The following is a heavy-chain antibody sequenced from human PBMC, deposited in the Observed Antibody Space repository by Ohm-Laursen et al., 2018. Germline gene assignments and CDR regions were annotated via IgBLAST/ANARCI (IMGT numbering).Heavy chain of an antibody. D-gene: IGHD2-15*01. CDR3: ARDSRGPHWFDP. V-gene: IGHV4-59*01. CDR1: GESFSGYY. CDR2: IYYSGST. J-gene: IGHJ5*02. Sequence: GTLSLTCAVYGESFSGYYWSWIRQPPGKGLEWIGYIYYSGSTNYNPSLKSRVTISVDTSKNQFSLKLSSVTAADTAVYYCARDSRGPHWFDPWGQGTLVTVSS.